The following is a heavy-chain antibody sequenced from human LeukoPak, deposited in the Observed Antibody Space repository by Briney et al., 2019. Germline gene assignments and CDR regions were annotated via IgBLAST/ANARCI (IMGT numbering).Heavy chain of an antibody. CDR3: ARHPGKVTNDWYFDL. V-gene: IGHV1-2*02. J-gene: IGHJ2*01. CDR2: INRNSGGT. Sequence: ASLKVSCKTSGYTFTGYYMHWVRQAPGQGLEWIGWINRNSGGTKYAQKFQGRVTMTRDTSITTAYMELSRLSSDDTAVYYCARHPGKVTNDWYFDLWGRGTLVTVSS. CDR1: GYTFTGYY. D-gene: IGHD4-23*01.